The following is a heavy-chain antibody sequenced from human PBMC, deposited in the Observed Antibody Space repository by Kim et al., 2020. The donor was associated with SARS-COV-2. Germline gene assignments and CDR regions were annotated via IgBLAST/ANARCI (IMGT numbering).Heavy chain of an antibody. Sequence: SETLSLTCTVSGDSISRSSNYWGWIRQPPGKGLEWIGSINYSGNTYYNPSLKSRVTISVDTSKNQFSLKMRTVTAADTAVYYCARHVSENSAVEYWGQGTLVTVSS. J-gene: IGHJ4*02. V-gene: IGHV4-39*01. CDR3: ARHVSENSAVEY. CDR2: INYSGNT. CDR1: GDSISRSSNY.